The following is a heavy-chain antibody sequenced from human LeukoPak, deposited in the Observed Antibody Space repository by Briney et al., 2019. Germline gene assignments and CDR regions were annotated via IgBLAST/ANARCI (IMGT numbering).Heavy chain of an antibody. CDR3: ARESDRIAVAGSGAFDI. D-gene: IGHD6-19*01. CDR2: ISYDGSNK. V-gene: IGHV3-30-3*01. J-gene: IGHJ3*02. CDR1: GFTVSSNY. Sequence: PGGSLRLSCAASGFTVSSNYMSWVRQAPGKGLEWVAVISYDGSNKYYADSVKGRFTISRDNSKNTLYLQMNSLRAEDTAVYYCARESDRIAVAGSGAFDIWGQGTMVTVSS.